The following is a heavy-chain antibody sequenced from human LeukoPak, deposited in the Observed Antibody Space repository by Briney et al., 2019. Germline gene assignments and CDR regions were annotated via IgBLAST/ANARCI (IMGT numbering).Heavy chain of an antibody. CDR3: ALSTTFGGVIAPDFDY. Sequence: GASVKVSCKASGGTFSSYAISWVRQAPGQGLEWMGGIIPIFGTANYAQKFQGRVTITADESTSTAYMELSSLRSEDTAVYYCALSTTFGGVIAPDFDYWGQGTLVTASS. CDR2: IIPIFGTA. V-gene: IGHV1-69*13. J-gene: IGHJ4*02. CDR1: GGTFSSYA. D-gene: IGHD3-16*02.